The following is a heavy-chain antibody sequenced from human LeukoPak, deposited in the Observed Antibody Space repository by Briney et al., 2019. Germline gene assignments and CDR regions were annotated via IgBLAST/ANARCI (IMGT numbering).Heavy chain of an antibody. Sequence: ASVKVSCKASGYIFTNYYMHWVRQAPGQGLEWMGWINPDSGGTNYAQKFQGRVTMTRDTSISTAYMELSRLRSDDTAVYYCARDLGGYIDYWGQGTLVTVSS. CDR1: GYIFTNYY. CDR2: INPDSGGT. J-gene: IGHJ4*02. CDR3: ARDLGGYIDY. V-gene: IGHV1-2*02. D-gene: IGHD6-13*01.